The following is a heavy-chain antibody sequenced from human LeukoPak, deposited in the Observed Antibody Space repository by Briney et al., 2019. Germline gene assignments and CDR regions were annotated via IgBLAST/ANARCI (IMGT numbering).Heavy chain of an antibody. V-gene: IGHV3-23*01. J-gene: IGHJ2*01. CDR2: ISGSGGST. CDR3: ARDVIEGSGSYYPNWYFDL. CDR1: GFTFSSYA. Sequence: GGSLRLSCAASGFTFSSYAMSWVRQAPGKGLEWVSAISGSGGSTDYADSVKGRFTISTDNSKNTLHLQMNSLRAEDTAVYYCARDVIEGSGSYYPNWYFDLWGRGTLVTVSS. D-gene: IGHD3-10*01.